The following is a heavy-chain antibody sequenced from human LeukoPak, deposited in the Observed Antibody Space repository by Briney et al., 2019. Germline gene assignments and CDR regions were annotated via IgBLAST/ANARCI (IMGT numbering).Heavy chain of an antibody. CDR2: FDPEDGET. Sequence: ASVKVSCKVSGYTLTELSMHWVRQAPGKGLEWMGGFDPEDGETIYAEKFQGRVTITADTSTDTAYMELSSLRSEDTAVYYCATDGGIAAAGTGGWFDPWGQGTLVTVSS. CDR1: GYTLTELS. J-gene: IGHJ5*02. D-gene: IGHD6-13*01. CDR3: ATDGGIAAAGTGGWFDP. V-gene: IGHV1-24*01.